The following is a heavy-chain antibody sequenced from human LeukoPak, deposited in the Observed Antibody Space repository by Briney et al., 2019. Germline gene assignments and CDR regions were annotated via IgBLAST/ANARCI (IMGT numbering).Heavy chain of an antibody. J-gene: IGHJ3*02. Sequence: SETPSVTCAVYGGSFSGYYWSWIRQPPGKGLEWIWEINHSGSTNYNPSLKSRVTISVDTSKNQFSLKLSSVTAADTAVYYCARVKRLGQRITNRRVAFDIWGQGTMVTVSS. CDR2: INHSGST. V-gene: IGHV4-34*01. CDR3: ARVKRLGQRITNRRVAFDI. CDR1: GGSFSGYY. D-gene: IGHD1/OR15-1a*01.